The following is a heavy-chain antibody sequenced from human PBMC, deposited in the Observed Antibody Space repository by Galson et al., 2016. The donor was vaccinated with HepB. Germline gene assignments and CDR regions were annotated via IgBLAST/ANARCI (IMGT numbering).Heavy chain of an antibody. CDR3: ARVDYADYAMFADH. V-gene: IGHV3-23*01. CDR1: GFIFSSYA. D-gene: IGHD4-17*01. J-gene: IGHJ4*02. CDR2: ISGYGGGI. Sequence: SLRLSCAASGFIFSSYAMNWVRQAPGKGLEWVSSISGYGGGIYYADSVKGRFTISRDNSKDTLYLQLNSLRAEDTALYYCARVDYADYAMFADHWGQGTLVTVSS.